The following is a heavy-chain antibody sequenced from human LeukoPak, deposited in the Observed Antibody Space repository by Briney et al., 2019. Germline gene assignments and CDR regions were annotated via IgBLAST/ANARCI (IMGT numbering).Heavy chain of an antibody. CDR1: GFTVSSNY. V-gene: IGHV3-53*05. J-gene: IGHJ4*02. CDR3: ARVSVLWFGELKD. D-gene: IGHD3-10*01. CDR2: IYSGGST. Sequence: GGSLRLSCAASGFTVSSNYMSWVRQAPGKGLEWVSVIYSGGSTYYADSVKGRFTISRDNSKNTLYLQMNNLRAEDTAVYYCARVSVLWFGELKDWGQGTLVTVSS.